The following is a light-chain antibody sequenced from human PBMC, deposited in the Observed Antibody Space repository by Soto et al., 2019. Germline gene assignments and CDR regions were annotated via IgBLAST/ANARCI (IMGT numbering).Light chain of an antibody. CDR1: QSVDNY. Sequence: EIVLTQSPGTLSLSPGERATLSCRASQSVDNYLAWYQQKPGQAPRLLIYDVSNRATGIPARFSGSGSGTDFTLTISSLEPGDFAIYYCQQRNDWQVTFGQGTRLEIK. CDR3: QQRNDWQVT. V-gene: IGKV3-11*01. CDR2: DVS. J-gene: IGKJ5*01.